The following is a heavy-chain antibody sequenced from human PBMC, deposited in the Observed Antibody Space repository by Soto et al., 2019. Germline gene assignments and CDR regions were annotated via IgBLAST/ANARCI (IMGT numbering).Heavy chain of an antibody. V-gene: IGHV3-7*04. J-gene: IGHJ4*02. Sequence: EVQLVDSGGGLVQPGGSLRLSCAASGFTFSSYWMSWVRQAPGTGLEWVAIMNQDGSEKNYVDSVKGRFTISRDNAKNSLYLQMNSLRVEDTSVYYCARVDWGSVDYWGQGILVTVSS. CDR3: ARVDWGSVDY. CDR2: MNQDGSEK. D-gene: IGHD3-16*01. CDR1: GFTFSSYW.